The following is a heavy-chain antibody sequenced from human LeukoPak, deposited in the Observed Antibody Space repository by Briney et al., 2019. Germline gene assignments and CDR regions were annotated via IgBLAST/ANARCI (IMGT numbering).Heavy chain of an antibody. J-gene: IGHJ6*03. CDR2: IIPIFGTA. D-gene: IGHD2-2*01. V-gene: IGHV1-69*13. CDR3: ARAKLSPEYQLLYYYYMDV. CDR1: GGTFSSYA. Sequence: SVKVSCKAFGGTFSSYAISWVRQAPGQGLEWMGGIIPIFGTANYAQKFQGRVTITADESTSTAYMELSSLRSEDTAVYYCARAKLSPEYQLLYYYYMDVWGKGTTVTVSS.